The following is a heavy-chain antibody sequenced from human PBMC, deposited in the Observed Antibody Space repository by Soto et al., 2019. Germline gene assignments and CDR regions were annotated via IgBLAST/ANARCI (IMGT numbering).Heavy chain of an antibody. CDR3: ARVKEIVGATGWFDP. D-gene: IGHD1-26*01. CDR1: GGTFSTYG. Sequence: QVQLVQSGAEVKKPGSSVKVSCKASGGTFSTYGLSWVRQAPGQGLEWMGGIIPIFGTGNYAQKFQGRVTITADESTRAAYMELRSLRSEDTAVYYCARVKEIVGATGWFDPWGQGTLVTVSS. J-gene: IGHJ5*02. V-gene: IGHV1-69*12. CDR2: IIPIFGTG.